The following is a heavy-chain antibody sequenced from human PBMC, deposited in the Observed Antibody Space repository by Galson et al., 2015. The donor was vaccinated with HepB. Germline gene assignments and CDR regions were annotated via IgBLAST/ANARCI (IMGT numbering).Heavy chain of an antibody. CDR1: GGTFSSYA. Sequence: SVKVSCKASGGTFSSYAISWVRQAPGQGLEWMGRIIPILGIANYAQQFQGRVTITADKSTSTAYMELSSLRSEDTAVYYCARVAVAGTFDYWGQGTLVTVSS. D-gene: IGHD6-19*01. CDR3: ARVAVAGTFDY. J-gene: IGHJ4*02. CDR2: IIPILGIA. V-gene: IGHV1-69*04.